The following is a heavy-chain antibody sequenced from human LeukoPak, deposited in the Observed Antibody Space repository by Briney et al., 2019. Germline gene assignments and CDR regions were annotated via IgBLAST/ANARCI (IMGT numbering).Heavy chain of an antibody. Sequence: PGGSLRLSCAASGFTFSSYGMHWVRQAPGKGLEWVAFIRYDGSNKYYADSVKGRFTISRDNSKNTLYLQMNSLRAEDTAVYYCAKEREARDGLHSFVDYWGQGTLVTVSS. CDR2: IRYDGSNK. D-gene: IGHD5-24*01. CDR3: AKEREARDGLHSFVDY. J-gene: IGHJ4*02. V-gene: IGHV3-30*02. CDR1: GFTFSSYG.